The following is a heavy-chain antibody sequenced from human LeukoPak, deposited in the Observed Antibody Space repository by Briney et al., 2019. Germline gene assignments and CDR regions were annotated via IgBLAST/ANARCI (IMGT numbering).Heavy chain of an antibody. V-gene: IGHV4-38-2*02. CDR2: IYHGGTT. CDR1: GYSISSGYY. Sequence: SETLSLTRAISGYSISSGYYWGWIRQSPGKGLECIGIIYHGGTTHYNPSLKSRVTISVDTSKNQLSLKLSSVTAADTAVYYCARDVRGFDYWGQGTLVTVSS. D-gene: IGHD3-10*01. CDR3: ARDVRGFDY. J-gene: IGHJ4*02.